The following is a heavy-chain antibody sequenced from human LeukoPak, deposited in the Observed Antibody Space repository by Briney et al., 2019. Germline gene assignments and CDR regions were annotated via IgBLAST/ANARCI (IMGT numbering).Heavy chain of an antibody. V-gene: IGHV3-53*01. J-gene: IGHJ3*02. CDR1: GFTFGNYA. CDR3: AREEVYYDSSGYYYVNAFDI. Sequence: GGSLRLSCAASGFTFGNYAMSWVRQAPGKGLEWVSVIYSGGSTYYADSVKGRFTISRDNSKNTLYLQMNSLRAEDTAVYYCAREEVYYDSSGYYYVNAFDIWGQGTMVTVSS. D-gene: IGHD3-22*01. CDR2: IYSGGST.